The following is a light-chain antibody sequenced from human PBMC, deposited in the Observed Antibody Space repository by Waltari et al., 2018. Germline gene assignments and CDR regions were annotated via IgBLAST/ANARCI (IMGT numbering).Light chain of an antibody. CDR2: DVN. V-gene: IGLV2-14*03. Sequence: QSALAQPASVSGSPGQSITISCTGTSSDVGGYNYVPWYQQPPDKAPRLLVYDVNTRPSGVSDRFSGSKSVNTASLTISGLQAEDEADYFCSSYTSSRTVVFGGGTKLTVL. CDR3: SSYTSSRTVV. CDR1: SSDVGGYNY. J-gene: IGLJ3*02.